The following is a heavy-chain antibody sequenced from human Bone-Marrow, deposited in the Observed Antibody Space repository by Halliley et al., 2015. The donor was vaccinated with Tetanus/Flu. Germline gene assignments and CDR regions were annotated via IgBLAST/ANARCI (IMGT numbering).Heavy chain of an antibody. J-gene: IGHJ4*02. V-gene: IGHV3-53*01. CDR3: ARVYYGDEFDY. Sequence: LEWVSVIYSGGRTYYADSVKGRFTISRDNSKNPLYLQMNGLRAEDTAVYYCARVYYGDEFDYWGQGPLVTVSS. CDR2: IYSGGRT. D-gene: IGHD4-17*01.